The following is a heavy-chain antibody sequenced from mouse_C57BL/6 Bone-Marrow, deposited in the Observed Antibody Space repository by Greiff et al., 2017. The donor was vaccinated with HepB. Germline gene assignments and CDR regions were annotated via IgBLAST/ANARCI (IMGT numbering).Heavy chain of an antibody. J-gene: IGHJ3*01. Sequence: QVQLQQSGAELVKPGASVKISCKASGYAFSSYWMNWVKQRPGKGLEWIGQIYPGDGDTNYNGKFKGKATLTADKSSSTAYMQLSSLTSEDSAVYFCARGYTSNYAWFAYWGKGTLVTVSA. D-gene: IGHD2-5*01. V-gene: IGHV1-80*01. CDR3: ARGYTSNYAWFAY. CDR1: GYAFSSYW. CDR2: IYPGDGDT.